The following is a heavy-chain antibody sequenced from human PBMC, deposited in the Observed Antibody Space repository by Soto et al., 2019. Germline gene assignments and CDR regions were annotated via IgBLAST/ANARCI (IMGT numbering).Heavy chain of an antibody. CDR1: GYTFTNYV. Sequence: VHLVQSGAEVKKPGASVKVSCKASGYTFTNYVFSWVRQAPGQGLEWMGWISASNGNTNYAQRLQGRVTMTTDSSTDTAYMELRSLRSDDTAVYYCAREALGYSYGAFDYWGQGTLVTVSS. CDR3: AREALGYSYGAFDY. V-gene: IGHV1-18*04. CDR2: ISASNGNT. J-gene: IGHJ4*02. D-gene: IGHD5-18*01.